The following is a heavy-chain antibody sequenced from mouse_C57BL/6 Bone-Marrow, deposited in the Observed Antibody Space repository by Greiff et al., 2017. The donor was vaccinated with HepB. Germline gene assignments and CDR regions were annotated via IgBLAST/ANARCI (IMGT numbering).Heavy chain of an antibody. J-gene: IGHJ4*01. D-gene: IGHD1-1*01. CDR2: INPNYGTT. Sequence: EVQLQQSGPELVKPGASVKISCKASGYSFTDYNMNWVKQSNGKSLEWIGVINPNYGTTSYNQKFKGKAKLTVDQSSSTAYMQLNSLTSEDSAVYYCARGRITTVVAPMDYWGQGTSVTVSS. CDR1: GYSFTDYN. CDR3: ARGRITTVVAPMDY. V-gene: IGHV1-39*01.